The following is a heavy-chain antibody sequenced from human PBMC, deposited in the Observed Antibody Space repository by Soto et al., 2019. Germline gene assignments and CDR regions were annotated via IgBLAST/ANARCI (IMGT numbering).Heavy chain of an antibody. CDR3: ARGQSITMVRGVIMVY. Sequence: ASVKVSCKASGYTFTSYYIHWVRQAPGQGLEWMGIINPSGGSTSYAQKFQGRVTMTRDTSTSTVYMELSSLRSEDTAVYYCARGQSITMVRGVIMVYWGQGTLVTVSS. CDR2: INPSGGST. J-gene: IGHJ4*02. CDR1: GYTFTSYY. D-gene: IGHD3-10*01. V-gene: IGHV1-46*01.